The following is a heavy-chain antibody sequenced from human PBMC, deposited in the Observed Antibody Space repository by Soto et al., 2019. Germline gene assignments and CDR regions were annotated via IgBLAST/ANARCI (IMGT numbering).Heavy chain of an antibody. D-gene: IGHD3-10*01. CDR3: ARDHGGKRITMVRGVPGMDV. Sequence: ASVQVSCQTSGYTFTSYGISWVRQAPGQGLEWMGWISAYNGNTNYAQKLQGRVTMTTDTSTSTAYMELRSLRSDDTAVYYCARDHGGKRITMVRGVPGMDVWGQGTTVTVSS. V-gene: IGHV1-18*01. CDR2: ISAYNGNT. J-gene: IGHJ6*02. CDR1: GYTFTSYG.